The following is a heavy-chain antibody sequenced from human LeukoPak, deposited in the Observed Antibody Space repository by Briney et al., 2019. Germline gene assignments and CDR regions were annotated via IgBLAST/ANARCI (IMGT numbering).Heavy chain of an antibody. D-gene: IGHD3-22*01. J-gene: IGHJ4*02. Sequence: KSSETLSLTCAVYGGSFSGYYWSWILQPPGKGLEWIGEINHSGSTNYNPSLKSRVTISVDTSKNQFSLKLSSVTAADTAVYYCARGPRITMINDYWGQGTLVTVSS. V-gene: IGHV4-34*01. CDR2: INHSGST. CDR1: GGSFSGYY. CDR3: ARGPRITMINDY.